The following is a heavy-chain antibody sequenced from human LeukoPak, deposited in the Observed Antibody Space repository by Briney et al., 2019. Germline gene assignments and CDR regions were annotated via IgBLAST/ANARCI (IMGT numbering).Heavy chain of an antibody. CDR2: IDPNSGGT. D-gene: IGHD2-8*01. Sequence: ASVKVSCTASGYTFTSYYMHWVRQAPGQGLEWMGWIDPNSGGTNYAQKFRGRVTMTTDTSTSTAYMELRSLRSDDTAVYYCARDLVHHRLLATNYNWFDPWGQGTLVTVSS. CDR3: ARDLVHHRLLATNYNWFDP. CDR1: GYTFTSYY. J-gene: IGHJ5*02. V-gene: IGHV1-2*02.